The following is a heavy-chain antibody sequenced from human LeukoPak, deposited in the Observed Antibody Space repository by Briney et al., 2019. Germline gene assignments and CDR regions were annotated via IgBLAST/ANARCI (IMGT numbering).Heavy chain of an antibody. V-gene: IGHV1-69*13. CDR2: IIPIFGTA. D-gene: IGHD3-22*01. J-gene: IGHJ4*02. CDR3: ARSVRQYYYDSSGYYLYYFDY. Sequence: SVKVSCKASGGTFSSYAISWVRQAPGQGLKWMGGIIPIFGTANYAQKFQGRVTITADESTSTAYMELSSLRSEDTAVYYCARSVRQYYYDSSGYYLYYFDYWGQGTLVTVSS. CDR1: GGTFSSYA.